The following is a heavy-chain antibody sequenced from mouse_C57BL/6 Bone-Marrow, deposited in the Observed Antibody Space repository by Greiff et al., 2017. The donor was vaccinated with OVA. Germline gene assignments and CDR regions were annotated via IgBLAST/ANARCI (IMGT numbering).Heavy chain of an antibody. D-gene: IGHD2-3*01. V-gene: IGHV1-82*01. CDR1: GYAFSGSW. J-gene: IGHJ3*01. CDR3: AREGWLLTFAY. CDR2: IYPGDGDT. Sequence: QVQLQQSGPELVKPGASVKISCKASGYAFSGSWMNWVKQRPGKGLEWIGRIYPGDGDTNYNGKFKGKATLTADKSSSTAYMQLSSLTSEDSAVYFCAREGWLLTFAYWGQGTLVTVSA.